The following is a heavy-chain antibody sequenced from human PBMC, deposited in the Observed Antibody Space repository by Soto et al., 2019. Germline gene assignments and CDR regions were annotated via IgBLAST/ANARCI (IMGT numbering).Heavy chain of an antibody. J-gene: IGHJ6*03. Sequence: QVRLQESGPGLVKPSETLSLTCTVSDGSINSDYWSWIRQPPGKGLEWIGYIFYTGSTNYNPSLKSRVTISLDKSTNHFSLKLSSVTAADTAVYYCARGYYYSYVDVWGRGTTVSVSS. CDR1: DGSINSDY. CDR2: IFYTGST. CDR3: ARGYYYSYVDV. V-gene: IGHV4-59*01.